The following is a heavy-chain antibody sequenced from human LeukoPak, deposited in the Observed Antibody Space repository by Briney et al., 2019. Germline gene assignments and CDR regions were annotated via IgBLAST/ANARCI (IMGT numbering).Heavy chain of an antibody. D-gene: IGHD4-23*01. J-gene: IGHJ4*02. CDR1: GFTFSDHY. Sequence: GGSLSLSCAASGFTFSDHYMDWVRQAPGRGLEWVGRIRNKANSYTTEYAASVKGRFTISRDDSRNSLSLQMKSLKTEDTAVYYCARTTMVIHYYFDSWGQGTLVTVSS. CDR3: ARTTMVIHYYFDS. CDR2: IRNKANSYTT. V-gene: IGHV3-72*01.